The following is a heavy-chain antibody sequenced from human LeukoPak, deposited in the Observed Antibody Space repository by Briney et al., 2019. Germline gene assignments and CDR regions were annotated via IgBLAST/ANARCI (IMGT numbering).Heavy chain of an antibody. D-gene: IGHD6-13*01. CDR3: ARPLSGSSSWHGDAFDI. V-gene: IGHV4-39*01. J-gene: IGHJ3*02. Sequence: SETLSLTCTVSGGSISSSTYYWGWIRQPPGKGLEWIGSIYYSGSTYYNASLKSRVTISADTSRNQFSLKLSSVTAADTAVYYCARPLSGSSSWHGDAFDIWGQGTMVTVSS. CDR1: GGSISSSTYY. CDR2: IYYSGST.